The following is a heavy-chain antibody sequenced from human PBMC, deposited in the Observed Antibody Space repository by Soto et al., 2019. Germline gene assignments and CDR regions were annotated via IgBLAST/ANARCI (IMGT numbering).Heavy chain of an antibody. D-gene: IGHD1-7*01. CDR2: VRSKADGGTT. V-gene: IGHV3-15*01. CDR3: RRGWDYPVL. Sequence: GSLRLSCAASGFTFANAWMSWVRQAPGKGLEWVGRVRSKADGGTTDYAAPVKGRFTITRDDSENTLYLQMNSLKIYDAGVYCCRRGWDYPVLWGQGTLVTVSS. CDR1: GFTFANAW. J-gene: IGHJ4*02.